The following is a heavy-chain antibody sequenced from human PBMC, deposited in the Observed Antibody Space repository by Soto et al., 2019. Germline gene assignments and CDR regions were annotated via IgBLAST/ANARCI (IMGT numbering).Heavy chain of an antibody. V-gene: IGHV3-23*01. CDR3: AKGSGASVYSYFDF. CDR1: AFTFSSYA. D-gene: IGHD2-15*01. J-gene: IGHJ4*02. CDR2: ISVSGDTT. Sequence: EVQLLESGGGLVQPGGSLRLSCAASAFTFSSYAMRWVRQAPGKGLEWVSGISVSGDTTYYADSVEGRFTISRDNSRNTVHLQMNSLRAEDTALYHCAKGSGASVYSYFDFWGQGSLVTVSA.